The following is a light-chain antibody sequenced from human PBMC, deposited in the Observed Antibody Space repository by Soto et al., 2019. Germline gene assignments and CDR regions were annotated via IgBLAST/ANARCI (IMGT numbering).Light chain of an antibody. CDR2: GAS. V-gene: IGKV3-15*01. CDR1: QSVSNN. Sequence: EILMTQSPATLSVSPGESATLSCRASQSVSNNLAWYQQKPGQTPRLLIYGASTRATGFPARFSGSGSGTEFTLTISSLQSEDFAVYYCQQYNNWPPTWTFGQGTKVEIK. CDR3: QQYNNWPPTWT. J-gene: IGKJ1*01.